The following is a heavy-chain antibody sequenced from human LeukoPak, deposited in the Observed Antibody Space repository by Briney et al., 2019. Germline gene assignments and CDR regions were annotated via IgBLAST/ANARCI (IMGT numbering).Heavy chain of an antibody. CDR2: IRYDGSNK. CDR1: GFTFSSYG. D-gene: IGHD6-13*01. J-gene: IGHJ3*02. CDR3: AKGAVSSSFRAFDI. V-gene: IGHV3-30*02. Sequence: GGSLRLSCAASGFTFSSYGMHWVRQAPGKGLEWVAFIRYDGSNKYYADSVKGRFTISRDNSKNTLYLQMNSLRAEDTAVYYCAKGAVSSSFRAFDIWGQGTMVTVSS.